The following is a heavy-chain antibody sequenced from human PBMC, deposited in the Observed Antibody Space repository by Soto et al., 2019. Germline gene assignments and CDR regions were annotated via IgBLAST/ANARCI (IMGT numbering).Heavy chain of an antibody. J-gene: IGHJ4*02. CDR1: GFTFSNYA. D-gene: IGHD5-12*01. Sequence: EVQLLESGGGLIQPGGSLRLSCAASGFTFSNYAMSWVRQAPGKGLEWVSGIPNDGANTYYADSVRGGFTISRDASTNTLYLKMYSMRAEDTAVYYCAKESSEVARPLFDYWGRGTLVTVSS. CDR2: IPNDGANT. V-gene: IGHV3-23*01. CDR3: AKESSEVARPLFDY.